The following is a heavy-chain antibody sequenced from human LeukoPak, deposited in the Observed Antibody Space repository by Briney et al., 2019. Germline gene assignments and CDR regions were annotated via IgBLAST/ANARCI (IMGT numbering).Heavy chain of an antibody. CDR2: FDPEDGET. CDR1: GYTLTKLS. Sequence: ASVKVSCKVSGYTLTKLSMHWVRQAPGKGLEWMGGFDPEDGETIYAQKFQGRVTMTEDTSADTAYMELSSLRSEDTAVYYCAAYYDYVWGSYGEYRMDVWGKGTTVTVSS. V-gene: IGHV1-24*01. J-gene: IGHJ6*04. D-gene: IGHD3-16*01. CDR3: AAYYDYVWGSYGEYRMDV.